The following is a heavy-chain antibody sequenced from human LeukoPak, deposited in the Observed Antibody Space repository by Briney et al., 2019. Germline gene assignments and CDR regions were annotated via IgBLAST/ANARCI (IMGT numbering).Heavy chain of an antibody. V-gene: IGHV1-46*01. D-gene: IGHD6-6*01. CDR1: GYTFTSYY. J-gene: IGHJ5*02. Sequence: ASVKVSCKASGYTFTSYYMHWVRQAPGQGLEWMGIINPSGGSTSYAQKFQGRVTMTRDMSTSTVYMEQSSLRSEDTAVYYCARQGHSSSSYNWFDPWGQGTLVTVSS. CDR3: ARQGHSSSSYNWFDP. CDR2: INPSGGST.